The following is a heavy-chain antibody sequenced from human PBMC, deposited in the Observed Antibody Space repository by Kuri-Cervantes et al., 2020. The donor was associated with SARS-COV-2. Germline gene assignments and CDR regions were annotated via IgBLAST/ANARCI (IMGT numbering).Heavy chain of an antibody. CDR3: ARVRDIVLMVYAIRGCFDP. Sequence: ESLKISCAASGFTFSSYAMSWVRQPPGKGLEWIGEIYHSGSTNYNPSLKSRDTISVDKSKNQFSLKLSSVTAADTAVYYCARVRDIVLMVYAIRGCFDPWGQGTLVTVSS. D-gene: IGHD2-8*01. CDR1: GFTFSSYAM. V-gene: IGHV4/OR15-8*01. CDR2: IYHSGST. J-gene: IGHJ5*02.